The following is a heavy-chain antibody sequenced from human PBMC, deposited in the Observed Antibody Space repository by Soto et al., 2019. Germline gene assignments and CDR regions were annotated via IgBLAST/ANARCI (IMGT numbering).Heavy chain of an antibody. CDR3: ARGRYCLTGRCFPNWFDS. D-gene: IGHD2-15*01. CDR2: IYKSTTT. V-gene: IGHV4-30-4*01. J-gene: IGHJ5*01. CDR1: GDSISTVDYF. Sequence: LTCSVSGDSISTVDYFWAWIRQPPGQALEYIGYIYKSTTTYYNPSFESRVAISLDTSKSQFSLTVTSVTAADTAVYFCARGRYCLTGRCFPNWFDSWGQGTLVTVSS.